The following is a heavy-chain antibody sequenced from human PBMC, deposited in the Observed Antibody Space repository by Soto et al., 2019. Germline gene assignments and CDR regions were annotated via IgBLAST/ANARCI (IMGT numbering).Heavy chain of an antibody. V-gene: IGHV1-18*01. J-gene: IGHJ4*02. CDR3: ARGRYGDY. Sequence: QVHLVQSGAEVKKPGASVKVSCKGSGYDFTTYGITWVRQAPGQGLDWMAWISAHNGNTDYAQKLQGRVTVTRDTSTSTAYMELRSLRSDDTAVYYCARGRYGDYGGQGALVTVSS. D-gene: IGHD1-1*01. CDR1: GYDFTTYG. CDR2: ISAHNGNT.